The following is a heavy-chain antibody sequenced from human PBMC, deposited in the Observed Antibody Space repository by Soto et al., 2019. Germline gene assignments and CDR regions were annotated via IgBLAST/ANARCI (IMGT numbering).Heavy chain of an antibody. CDR2: FHTAGDT. Sequence: GGSLRLSCAASGFIFSTYDMHWVRQETGKGLEWVSAFHTAGDTHYTDSVKDRFTITRDNSKNTVYLQMNSLRAEDTAVYFCARRALPHAFVDYWGQGTLVTVSS. CDR3: ARRALPHAFVDY. CDR1: GFIFSTYD. D-gene: IGHD2-15*01. J-gene: IGHJ4*02. V-gene: IGHV3-13*04.